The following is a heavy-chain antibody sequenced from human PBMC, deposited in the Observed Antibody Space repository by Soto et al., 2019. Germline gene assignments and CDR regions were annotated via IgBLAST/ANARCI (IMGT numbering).Heavy chain of an antibody. CDR1: GLTFRSYA. J-gene: IGHJ6*02. CDR3: AKALLLSMAARNIHYGMDN. Sequence: QVHLVESGGGVVQPGRSLRLSCEASGLTFRSYAMHWVRQAPGKGLERLAGISYDGTKTYYADSVKGRFAISRDNSKNTLYLQMDTLSVEASSLYCCAKALLLSMAARNIHYGMDNWGQGTTDNFAS. CDR2: ISYDGTKT. D-gene: IGHD6-6*01. V-gene: IGHV3-30*18.